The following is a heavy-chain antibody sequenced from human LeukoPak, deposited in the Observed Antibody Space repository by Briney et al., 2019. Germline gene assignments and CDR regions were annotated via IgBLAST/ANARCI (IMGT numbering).Heavy chain of an antibody. J-gene: IGHJ4*02. CDR2: IYHSGST. Sequence: PSETLSLTCAVSGYSISSGYYWGWIRQPPGKGLEWFGSIYHSGSTYYNPSLKSRVTISVDTSKNQFSLKLSSVTAADTAVYYCASGPYGSGSKIDYWGQGTLVTVSS. CDR1: GYSISSGYY. D-gene: IGHD3-10*01. V-gene: IGHV4-38-2*01. CDR3: ASGPYGSGSKIDY.